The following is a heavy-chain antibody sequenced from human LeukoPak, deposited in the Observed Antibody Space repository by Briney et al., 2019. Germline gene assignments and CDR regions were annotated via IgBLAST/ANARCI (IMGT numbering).Heavy chain of an antibody. Sequence: GGSLRLSCAASGFTFSSYAMHWVRQAPGKGLEWVAVIWSDGSNKYYADSVKGRFTISRDNPKNTLYLQTNSLRAEDTAVYYCAKGDTAMVLDAFDIWGQGTMVTVSS. CDR3: AKGDTAMVLDAFDI. J-gene: IGHJ3*02. V-gene: IGHV3-33*06. CDR1: GFTFSSYA. CDR2: IWSDGSNK. D-gene: IGHD5-18*01.